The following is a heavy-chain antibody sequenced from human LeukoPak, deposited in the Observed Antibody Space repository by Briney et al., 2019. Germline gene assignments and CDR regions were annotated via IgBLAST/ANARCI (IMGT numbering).Heavy chain of an antibody. V-gene: IGHV3-21*04. J-gene: IGHJ4*02. CDR2: ISSSSSYI. CDR3: AKQGGTIFGVVIMYYFDY. Sequence: GGSLRLSCAASGFTFSSYSMNWVRQAPGKGLEWVSSISSSSSYIYYADSVKGRFTISRDNAKNTLYLQMNSLRAEDTAVYYCAKQGGTIFGVVIMYYFDYWGQGTLVTVSS. D-gene: IGHD3-3*01. CDR1: GFTFSSYS.